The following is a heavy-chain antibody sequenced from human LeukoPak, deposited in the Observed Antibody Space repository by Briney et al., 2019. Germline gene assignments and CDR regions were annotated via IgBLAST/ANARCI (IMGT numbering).Heavy chain of an antibody. D-gene: IGHD3-10*01. CDR3: ARDGGYGSGSAL. J-gene: IGHJ4*02. Sequence: SETLSLTCTVSGGSISNYYWTWIRQPPGKGLEWIGYIYYDGSTNYSPSLKSRVTISLDTPKNQFSLKLSSVTAADTAVYYCARDGGYGSGSALWGQGTLITVSS. CDR2: IYYDGST. CDR1: GGSISNYY. V-gene: IGHV4-59*01.